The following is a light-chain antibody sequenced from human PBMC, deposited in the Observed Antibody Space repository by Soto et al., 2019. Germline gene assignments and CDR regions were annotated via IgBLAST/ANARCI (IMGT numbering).Light chain of an antibody. CDR3: QQYGSSPRT. CDR1: QSVTSNY. J-gene: IGKJ2*01. CDR2: GAS. V-gene: IGKV3-20*01. Sequence: EIVLTQSPGTLSLSPGERATLSCRASQSVTSNYLAWYQHKPGQAPRLLIYGASSRATGIPDRFSGSGAGTDFALTISRLEPEDFAVYYCQQYGSSPRTFGKGTKLEIK.